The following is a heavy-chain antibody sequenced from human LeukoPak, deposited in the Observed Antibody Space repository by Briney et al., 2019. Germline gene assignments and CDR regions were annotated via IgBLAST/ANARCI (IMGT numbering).Heavy chain of an antibody. CDR3: ARGDYYDSNTVWFDP. D-gene: IGHD3-22*01. J-gene: IGHJ5*02. CDR1: GGSISTGSYY. V-gene: IGHV4-61*02. CDR2: MYTSGST. Sequence: SETLSLTCTVSGGSISTGSYYWTCIRQPAGTGLEWIGRMYTSGSTNYNPSLKSRVTISVDTSKNQFSLKLSSVTAGDTAVYYCARGDYYDSNTVWFDPWGQGTLVTVSS.